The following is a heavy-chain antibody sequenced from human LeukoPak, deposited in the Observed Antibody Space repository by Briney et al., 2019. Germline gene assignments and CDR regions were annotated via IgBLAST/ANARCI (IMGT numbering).Heavy chain of an antibody. CDR3: AKDSLGYCSSTSCYGDFEY. J-gene: IGHJ4*02. CDR1: GFTFDDYA. V-gene: IGHV3-9*01. CDR2: ISWNSGSI. D-gene: IGHD2-2*01. Sequence: GRSLRLSCAASGFTFDDYAMHWVRQAPGKGLEWVSGISWNSGSIGYADSVKGRFTISRDNAKNSLYLQMNSLRAEDTALYYCAKDSLGYCSSTSCYGDFEYWGQETLVTVSS.